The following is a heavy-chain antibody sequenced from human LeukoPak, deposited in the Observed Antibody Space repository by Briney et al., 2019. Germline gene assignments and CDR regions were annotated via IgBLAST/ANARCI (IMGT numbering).Heavy chain of an antibody. J-gene: IGHJ4*02. CDR1: GYTFTGYY. V-gene: IGHV1-2*02. Sequence: GASVKVSCKASGYTFTGYYMHWVRQAPGQGLEWMGWINPNSGGTNYAQKFQGRVTMTRGTSISTAYMELSRLRSDDTAVYYCARVSIVPAAQSDYWGQGTLVTVSS. CDR2: INPNSGGT. D-gene: IGHD2-2*01. CDR3: ARVSIVPAAQSDY.